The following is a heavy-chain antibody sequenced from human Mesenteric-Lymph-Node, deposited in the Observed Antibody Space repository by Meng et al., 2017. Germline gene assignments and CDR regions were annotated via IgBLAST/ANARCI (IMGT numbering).Heavy chain of an antibody. D-gene: IGHD6-6*01. CDR2: IYYSGST. J-gene: IGHJ5*02. CDR1: GDSISGNSYY. Sequence: QLQLQESGPRLVRPSETLSLTCSVSGDSISGNSYYWGWIRQPPGKGLEWIGGIYYSGSTYYNPSLKSRLTISVDTSMNRFSLKLRFVTAADTAVYYCARGNEYSSSPWFDPWGQGTLVTVSS. CDR3: ARGNEYSSSPWFDP. V-gene: IGHV4-39*01.